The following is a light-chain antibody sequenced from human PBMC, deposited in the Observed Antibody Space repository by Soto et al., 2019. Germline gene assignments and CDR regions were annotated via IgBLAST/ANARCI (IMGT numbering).Light chain of an antibody. V-gene: IGKV1-5*01. CDR1: QSISSW. CDR3: QQSFSTLGWT. Sequence: DIQMTQSPSTLSASVGDRVTITCRASQSISSWLAWYQQKPGKAPKLLIYDASSLESGVPSRFSGSGSGTEFTLTISSLQPDDFVTYYCQQSFSTLGWTFGQGTKVEIK. CDR2: DAS. J-gene: IGKJ1*01.